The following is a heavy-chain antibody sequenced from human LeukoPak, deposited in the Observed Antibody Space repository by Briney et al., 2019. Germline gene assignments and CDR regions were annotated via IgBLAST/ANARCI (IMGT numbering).Heavy chain of an antibody. CDR2: INEDGSAK. CDR3: AKDYYYGSGSYYYFDY. J-gene: IGHJ4*02. V-gene: IGHV3-7*01. Sequence: GGSLRLSCAPSGFIFNNYWMSWVRQAPGKGLEWVASINEDGSAKYYMDSVKGRFTISRDNAKNSMDLQMNSLRAEDTAVYYCAKDYYYGSGSYYYFDYWGQGTLVTVSS. CDR1: GFIFNNYW. D-gene: IGHD3-10*01.